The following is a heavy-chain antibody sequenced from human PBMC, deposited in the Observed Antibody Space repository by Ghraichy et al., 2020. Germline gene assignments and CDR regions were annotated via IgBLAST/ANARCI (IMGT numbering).Heavy chain of an antibody. D-gene: IGHD1-7*01. CDR1: GFTFSSYS. Sequence: GGSLRLSCAASGFTFSSYSMNWVRQAPGKGLEWVSSISSSSSYIYYADSVKGRFTISRDNAKNSLYLQMNSLRAEDTAVYYCARDGLELPEYYYYYYMDVWGKGTTVTVSS. CDR3: ARDGLELPEYYYYYYMDV. J-gene: IGHJ6*03. V-gene: IGHV3-21*01. CDR2: ISSSSSYI.